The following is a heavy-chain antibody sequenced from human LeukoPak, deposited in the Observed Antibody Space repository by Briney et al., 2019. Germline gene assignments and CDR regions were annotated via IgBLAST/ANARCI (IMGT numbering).Heavy chain of an antibody. D-gene: IGHD6-13*01. CDR2: ISSNGGST. CDR1: VFTFSSYS. CDR3: VKDRVSISSSGYFDY. Sequence: GGCLRLSCSASVFTFSSYSMHWVRQAPGKGLEYVSAISSNGGSTYYADSVKGRFTISRDNSKNTLYLQMSSLRAEDTAVYYCVKDRVSISSSGYFDYWGQGTLVTVSS. V-gene: IGHV3-64D*06. J-gene: IGHJ4*02.